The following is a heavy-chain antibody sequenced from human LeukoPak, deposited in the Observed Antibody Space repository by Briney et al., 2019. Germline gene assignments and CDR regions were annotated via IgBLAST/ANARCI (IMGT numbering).Heavy chain of an antibody. CDR1: GYTFTSYG. CDR3: ARTYGDYVKVWLVGGYYYYYYMDV. V-gene: IGHV1-18*01. CDR2: ISAYNGNT. D-gene: IGHD4-17*01. Sequence: GASVKVSCKASGYTFTSYGISWVRQAPGQGLEWMGWISAYNGNTNYAQKLQGRVTMTTDTSTSTAYMELRSLRSDDTAVYYCARTYGDYVKVWLVGGYYYYYYMDVWGKGTTVTVSS. J-gene: IGHJ6*03.